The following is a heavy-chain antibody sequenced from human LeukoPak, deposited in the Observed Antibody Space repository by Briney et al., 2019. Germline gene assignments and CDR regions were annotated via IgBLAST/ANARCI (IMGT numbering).Heavy chain of an antibody. V-gene: IGHV3-11*06. D-gene: IGHD3-10*01. Sequence: PGGSLRLSCAASGFTFSDYYMSWIRQAPGKGLVWVSYISSSSSYTNYADSVKGRFTISRDNAKNSLYLQMNSLRAEDTAAYYCARSSRVLLWFGELFDYWGQGTLVTVSS. J-gene: IGHJ4*02. CDR2: ISSSSSYT. CDR3: ARSSRVLLWFGELFDY. CDR1: GFTFSDYY.